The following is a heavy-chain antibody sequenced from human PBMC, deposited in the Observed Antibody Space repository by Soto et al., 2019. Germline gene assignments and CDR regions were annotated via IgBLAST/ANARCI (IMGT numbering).Heavy chain of an antibody. J-gene: IGHJ4*02. CDR3: ARGQLPYYYDSRGYYDRYFDY. CDR1: GFTFSSYA. Sequence: GGSLRLSCAASGFTFSSYAMSWVRQAPGKGLEWVSAISGSGGSTYYADSVKGRFTISGDNSKSTLYLQMNSLRVEDTAIYYCARGQLPYYYDSRGYYDRYFDYWGQGALVTVSS. CDR2: ISGSGGST. D-gene: IGHD3-22*01. V-gene: IGHV3-23*01.